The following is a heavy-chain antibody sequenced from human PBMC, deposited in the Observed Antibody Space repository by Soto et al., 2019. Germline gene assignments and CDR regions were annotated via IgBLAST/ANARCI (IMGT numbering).Heavy chain of an antibody. D-gene: IGHD6-13*01. CDR2: IYYSGST. CDR3: ARLTPPGRSSWYPAWYFDL. CDR1: GGSISSYY. J-gene: IGHJ2*01. V-gene: IGHV4-59*08. Sequence: QVQLQESGPGLVKPSETLSLTCTVSGGSISSYYWSWIRQPPGKGLEWIGYIYYSGSTNYNPSLKSRVTISVDPSKPQFSLKLSSVTAADTAVYYCARLTPPGRSSWYPAWYFDLWGRGTLVTVSS.